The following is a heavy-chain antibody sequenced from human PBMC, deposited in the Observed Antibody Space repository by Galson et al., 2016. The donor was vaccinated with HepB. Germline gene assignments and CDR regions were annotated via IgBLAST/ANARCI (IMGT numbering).Heavy chain of an antibody. CDR2: MYYSGST. Sequence: SETLSLTCTVSGDSINDYYWSWIRQPPGKGLQWIGYMYYSGSTNYNPSLKSRVTISGDTSKNHFSLKLSSVTAADTAVSYCARGKRAFEIWGQGTMVTVSS. V-gene: IGHV4-59*01. J-gene: IGHJ3*02. CDR3: ARGKRAFEI. D-gene: IGHD4-23*01. CDR1: GDSINDYY.